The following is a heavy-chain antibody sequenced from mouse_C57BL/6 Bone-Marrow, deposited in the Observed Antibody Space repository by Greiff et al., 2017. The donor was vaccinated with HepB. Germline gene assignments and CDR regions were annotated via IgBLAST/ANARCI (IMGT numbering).Heavy chain of an antibody. Sequence: DVQLVESGGGLVKPGGSLKLSCAASGFTFSSYAMSWVRQTPEKRLEWVATIIDGGSYTYYPDNVKGRFTISRDNAKNNLYLQMSHLKSEDTAMYYCARDPTNCGFAYWGQGTLVTVSA. D-gene: IGHD4-1*01. CDR1: GFTFSSYA. CDR2: IIDGGSYT. J-gene: IGHJ3*01. V-gene: IGHV5-4*01. CDR3: ARDPTNCGFAY.